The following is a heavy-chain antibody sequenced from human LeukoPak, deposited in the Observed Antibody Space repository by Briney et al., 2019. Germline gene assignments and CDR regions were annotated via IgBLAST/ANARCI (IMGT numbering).Heavy chain of an antibody. V-gene: IGHV4-59*01. J-gene: IGHJ4*02. CDR1: GGSISGYY. CDR3: ARWYCSTATGTIACYYLDY. D-gene: IGHD2-21*02. Sequence: SEPLSLTCIVSGGSISGYYWSWIRQPPGRGLEYIGHIYYSGNTDYNPSLKSRVTISVDTSKNQFSLKLNSVTAADTAVYFCARWYCSTATGTIACYYLDYWGQGTLATVSS. CDR2: IYYSGNT.